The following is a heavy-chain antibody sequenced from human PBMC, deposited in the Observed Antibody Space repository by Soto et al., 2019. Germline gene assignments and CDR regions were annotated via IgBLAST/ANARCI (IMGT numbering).Heavy chain of an antibody. V-gene: IGHV1-24*01. D-gene: IGHD3-16*01. Sequence: ASGKVSFKVSGYTLTVLSMHCVRPAPGKGLEWMGGFDPEDGETIYAQKFQGRVTMTEDTSTDTAYMELSSLRSEDTAVYYCATGISVWGSPGMDVWGQGTTVTVSS. J-gene: IGHJ6*02. CDR3: ATGISVWGSPGMDV. CDR2: FDPEDGET. CDR1: GYTLTVLS.